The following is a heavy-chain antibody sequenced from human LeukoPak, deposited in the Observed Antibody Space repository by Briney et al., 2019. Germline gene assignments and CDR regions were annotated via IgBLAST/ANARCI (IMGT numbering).Heavy chain of an antibody. CDR2: IYPGDSDT. CDR1: GSIFTSYW. J-gene: IGHJ5*02. D-gene: IGHD5-12*01. CDR3: ARRGYSGYDTSNWFDP. V-gene: IGHV5-51*01. Sequence: GASLQISCKGSGSIFTSYWIGWVRQLPGKGLEWMGVIYPGDSDTTYSPSFQGQVTISADKSISTAYLQWSSLKASDTAMYYCARRGYSGYDTSNWFDPWGQGTLVTVSS.